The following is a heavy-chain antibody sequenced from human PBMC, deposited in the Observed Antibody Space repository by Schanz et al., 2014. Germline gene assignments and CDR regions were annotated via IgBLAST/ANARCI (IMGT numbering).Heavy chain of an antibody. D-gene: IGHD1-26*01. V-gene: IGHV4-39*01. CDR1: GGSISSSSYY. CDR2: IYASGGT. Sequence: QLQLQESGPGLVKPSETLSLTCTVSGGSISSSSYYWGWIRQPPGKGLEWIGSIYASGGTYYNPSLKRRAPIPGATPKTFFPLRLSSVTAADTAVYFCARRGIGGTYYREPFDYWGQGTLVTVSS. CDR3: ARRGIGGTYYREPFDY. J-gene: IGHJ4*02.